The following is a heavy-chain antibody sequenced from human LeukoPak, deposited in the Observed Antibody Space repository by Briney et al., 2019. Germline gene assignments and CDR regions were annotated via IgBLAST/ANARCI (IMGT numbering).Heavy chain of an antibody. D-gene: IGHD4-17*01. CDR1: GYTFTGYY. Sequence: VASVKVSCKASGYTFTGYYMHWVRQAPGQGLEWMGWINPNSGGTNYAQKFQGRVTMTRDTFISTAYMELSRLRSDDTAVYYCARDRSTGYFDYWGQGTLVTVSS. J-gene: IGHJ4*02. CDR2: INPNSGGT. CDR3: ARDRSTGYFDY. V-gene: IGHV1-2*02.